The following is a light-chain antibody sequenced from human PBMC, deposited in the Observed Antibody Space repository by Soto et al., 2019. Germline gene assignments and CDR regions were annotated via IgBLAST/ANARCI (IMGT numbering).Light chain of an antibody. V-gene: IGKV3-15*01. CDR3: HQYYYWRT. J-gene: IGKJ1*01. Sequence: EVILTQSPATLSVSPGESVTLSCRASQNVNHDLAWYQQKAGQAPRILIYAASVRAPGIPVRFSGSGSATVFSLTISSLESEDFAFYYCHQYYYWRTFGQGTKV. CDR1: QNVNHD. CDR2: AAS.